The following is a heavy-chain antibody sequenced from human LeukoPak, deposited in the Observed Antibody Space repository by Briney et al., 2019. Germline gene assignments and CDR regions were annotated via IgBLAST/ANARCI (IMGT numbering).Heavy chain of an antibody. D-gene: IGHD1-26*01. CDR2: IYSGGST. V-gene: IGHV3-53*01. Sequence: GGSLRLSCAASGFTVSSNYMSWVRQAPGKGLEWVSVIYSGGSTYYADSVKGRFTISRDNSKNTLYLQMNSLRAEDTAVYYCAREILSSGSYSEDYWGQGTLVTVSS. CDR1: GFTVSSNY. CDR3: AREILSSGSYSEDY. J-gene: IGHJ4*02.